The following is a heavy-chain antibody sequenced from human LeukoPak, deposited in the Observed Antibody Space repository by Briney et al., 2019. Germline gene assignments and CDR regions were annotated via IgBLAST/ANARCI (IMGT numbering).Heavy chain of an antibody. D-gene: IGHD1-1*01. CDR1: GYTFTSSD. Sequence: GASVQVSCQASGYTFTSSDINWVRQATGQGLVWMGWMNPHSGSVGYAQKFQGRVILTWDTSISTAYMELSSLTSDDTAVYYCVRVPQRVPHNWFDPWGQGTLVTVSS. V-gene: IGHV1-8*01. CDR2: MNPHSGSV. J-gene: IGHJ5*02. CDR3: VRVPQRVPHNWFDP.